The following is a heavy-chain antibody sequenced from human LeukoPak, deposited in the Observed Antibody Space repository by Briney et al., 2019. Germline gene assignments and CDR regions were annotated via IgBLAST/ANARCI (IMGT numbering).Heavy chain of an antibody. CDR1: GYTFTSYD. J-gene: IGHJ4*02. CDR3: ARRIRYSSGWNGLDY. Sequence: ASVKVSCKASGYTFTSYDINWVRQATGQGLEWMGWMNPNSGNTGYAQKFQGRVTKTRDTSTSTVYMELSSLRSEDTAVYYCARRIRYSSGWNGLDYWGQGTLVTVSS. CDR2: MNPNSGNT. V-gene: IGHV1-8*01. D-gene: IGHD6-19*01.